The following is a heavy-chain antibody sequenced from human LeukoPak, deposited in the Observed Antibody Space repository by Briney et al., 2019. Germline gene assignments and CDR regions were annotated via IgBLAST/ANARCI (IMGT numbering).Heavy chain of an antibody. CDR2: IYSGGST. D-gene: IGHD6-19*01. CDR3: ARAPRLDHAFDI. V-gene: IGHV3-66*01. CDR1: GFTFSSYS. J-gene: IGHJ3*02. Sequence: GGSLRLSCAASGFTFSSYSMNWVRQAPGKGLEWVSVIYSGGSTYYADSVKGRFTISRDNSKNTLYLQMNSLRAEDTAVYYCARAPRLDHAFDIWGQGTMVTVSS.